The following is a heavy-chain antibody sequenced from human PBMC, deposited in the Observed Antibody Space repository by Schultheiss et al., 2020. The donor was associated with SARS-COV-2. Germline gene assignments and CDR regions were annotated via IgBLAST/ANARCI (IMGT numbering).Heavy chain of an antibody. CDR3: ANRIVGDAGY. CDR2: IGTAGDT. V-gene: IGHV3-23*01. J-gene: IGHJ4*02. Sequence: GGSLRLSCAASGFTFDDYAMHWVRQAPGKGLEWVSGIGTAGDTYYPGSVKGRFTISRDNSKNTLYLQMNSLRAEDTAVYYCANRIVGDAGYWGQGTLVTVSS. CDR1: GFTFDDYA. D-gene: IGHD1-26*01.